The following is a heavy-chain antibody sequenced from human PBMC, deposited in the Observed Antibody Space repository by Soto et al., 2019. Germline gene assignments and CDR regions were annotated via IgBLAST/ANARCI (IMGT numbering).Heavy chain of an antibody. Sequence: PSETLSLAGAVSPYSFSSAYYWGWIRQPPGKGLEWIGSIFHSGSTHYNPSLQSRGTISMDRSRNQFSLNLTSVTAADTAVYYCARTDTTMVTFHHWGQGTLVTVSS. D-gene: IGHD5-18*01. J-gene: IGHJ1*01. CDR1: PYSFSSAYY. V-gene: IGHV4-38-2*01. CDR2: IFHSGST. CDR3: ARTDTTMVTFHH.